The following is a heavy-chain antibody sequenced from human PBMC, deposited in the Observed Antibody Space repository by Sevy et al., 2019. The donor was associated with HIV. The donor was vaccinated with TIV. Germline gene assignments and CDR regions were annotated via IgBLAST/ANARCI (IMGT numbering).Heavy chain of an antibody. J-gene: IGHJ4*02. D-gene: IGHD5-18*01. CDR2: ISSSSSTI. CDR3: ARDSLSWIQSFDC. V-gene: IGHV3-48*01. Sequence: GGSQRLSCAASGFTFSSYNMNWVRQAPGKGLEWVSYISSSSSTIYYADSVKGRFTISRDNAKNSLYLQMNSLRAEDTAVYYCARDSLSWIQSFDCWGQGTLVTVSS. CDR1: GFTFSSYN.